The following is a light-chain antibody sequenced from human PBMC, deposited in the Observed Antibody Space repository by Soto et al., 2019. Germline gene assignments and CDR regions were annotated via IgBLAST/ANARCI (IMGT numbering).Light chain of an antibody. CDR2: DAS. CDR3: QQRSTWPRIT. J-gene: IGKJ4*01. Sequence: EIVLTQSPATLSLSPGERATLSCRASQSVNSYLAWYQRKPGQAPRLLITDASNRATGIPARFSGSGSGTDFTLTISSLEPEDFAVYYCQQRSTWPRITFGGGTKVEIK. CDR1: QSVNSY. V-gene: IGKV3-11*01.